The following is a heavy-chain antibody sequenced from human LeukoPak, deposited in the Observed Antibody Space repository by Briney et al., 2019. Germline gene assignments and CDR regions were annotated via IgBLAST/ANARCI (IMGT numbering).Heavy chain of an antibody. CDR1: GGTFSSYA. D-gene: IGHD1-1*01. V-gene: IGHV1-69*01. CDR3: ASPQEYTPYYYYGMDV. CDR2: IIPIFGTA. Sequence: ASVKVSCKASGGTFSSYAISWVRQAPGQGLEWMGGIIPIFGTANYAQKFQGRVTITADESTSTAYMELSNLRSEDTAVYYCASPQEYTPYYYYGMDVWGKGTTVTVSS. J-gene: IGHJ6*04.